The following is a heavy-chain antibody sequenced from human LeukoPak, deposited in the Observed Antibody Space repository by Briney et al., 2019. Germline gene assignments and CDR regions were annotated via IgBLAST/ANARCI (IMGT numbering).Heavy chain of an antibody. CDR1: GASISGSDYN. CDR3: ATLDNSFDH. V-gene: IGHV4-30-4*01. CDR2: IFYSGTI. Sequence: SETLSLTCNVSGASISGSDYNWSWLRQPPGKGLEWIASIFYSGTIYNNPSLKSRTLISVDTSKNQFSLRLTSVTAADTAVYFCATLDNSFDHWGQGTLVTVSS. J-gene: IGHJ5*02.